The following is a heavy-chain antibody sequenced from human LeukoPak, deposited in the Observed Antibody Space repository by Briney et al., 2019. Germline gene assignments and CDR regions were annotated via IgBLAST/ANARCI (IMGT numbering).Heavy chain of an antibody. CDR3: ARNRGADY. D-gene: IGHD3-10*01. CDR1: GFTLSNYW. CDR2: IEQDGSEK. V-gene: IGHV3-7*01. Sequence: GGSLRLSCAASGFTLSNYWMSWVRQAPGKGLEWVANIEQDGSEKYYADSVKGRLTISRDSAKNSLYLQMNSLRADDTAVYYCARNRGADYWGQGTLVTVSS. J-gene: IGHJ4*02.